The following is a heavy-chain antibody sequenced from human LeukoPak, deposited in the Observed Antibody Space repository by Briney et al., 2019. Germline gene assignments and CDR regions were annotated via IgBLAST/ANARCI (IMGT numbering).Heavy chain of an antibody. CDR2: ISAYNGNT. D-gene: IGHD3-22*01. CDR1: GYTFTSYG. V-gene: IGHV1-18*01. Sequence: ASVKVSCKASGYTFTSYGISWVRQAPGQGLEWMGWISAYNGNTNYAQKLQGRVTMTTDTSTSTAYMELRSLRSDDTAVYYCARDYYYDSSGYSEDYYYYYGMDVWGQGTTVTVSS. CDR3: ARDYYYDSSGYSEDYYYYYGMDV. J-gene: IGHJ6*02.